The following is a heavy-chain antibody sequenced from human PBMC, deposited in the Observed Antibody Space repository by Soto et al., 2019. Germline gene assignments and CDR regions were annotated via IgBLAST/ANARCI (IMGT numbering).Heavy chain of an antibody. CDR2: ISNDGSKK. J-gene: IGHJ4*02. Sequence: WGSLRLSCAASGFSFTNYGMHFFRHSPFKWLEWVAHISNDGSKKFYGDSVKGRFTISRDNSENTVYLQMTSLRPDDTAVFYCARDVAMPTGLGLGYWGQGTLVTVSS. D-gene: IGHD6-19*01. V-gene: IGHV3-30*03. CDR3: ARDVAMPTGLGLGY. CDR1: GFSFTNYG.